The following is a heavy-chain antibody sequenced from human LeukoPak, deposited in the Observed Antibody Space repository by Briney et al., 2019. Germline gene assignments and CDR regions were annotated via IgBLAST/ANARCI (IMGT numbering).Heavy chain of an antibody. CDR2: IGLSGGA. V-gene: IGHV4-34*01. CDR1: VGSFSVDS. J-gene: IGHJ4*02. Sequence: SETLSLTSAVSVGSFSVDSWSWIRQPPGKGLGWIGEIGLSGGAKYNASLKSRVSLSVDTSKNQISLKMNFVTAADTALYYFVRGHLRTGTREFDSWGQGTLVIVSS. CDR3: VRGHLRTGTREFDS. D-gene: IGHD1-7*01.